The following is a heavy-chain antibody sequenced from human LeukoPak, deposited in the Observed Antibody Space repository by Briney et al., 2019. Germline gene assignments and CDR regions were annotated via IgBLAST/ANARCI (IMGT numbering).Heavy chain of an antibody. D-gene: IGHD5-18*01. CDR2: ISWNSGSI. Sequence: GGSLRLSCAASGFTFDDYAMHWVRQAPGKGLEWVSGISWNSGSIGYADSVKGRFTISRDNAKNSLYLQMNSLRAEDTAVYYCARDKYSYGYGYYYGMDVWGQGTTVTVSS. V-gene: IGHV3-9*01. J-gene: IGHJ6*02. CDR1: GFTFDDYA. CDR3: ARDKYSYGYGYYYGMDV.